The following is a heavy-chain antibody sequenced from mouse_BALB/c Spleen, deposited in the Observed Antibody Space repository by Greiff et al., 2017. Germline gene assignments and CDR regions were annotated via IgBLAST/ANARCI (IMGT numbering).Heavy chain of an antibody. CDR2: ISSGSSTI. CDR3: ARLEGNRV. CDR1: GFTFSSFG. V-gene: IGHV5-17*02. D-gene: IGHD2-1*01. Sequence: EVQGVESGGGLVQPGGSRKLSCAASGFTFSSFGMHWVRQAPEKGLEWVAYISSGSSTIYYADTVKGRFTISRDNPKNTLFLQMTSLRSEDTAMYYCARLEGNRVWGAGTTVTVSS. J-gene: IGHJ1*01.